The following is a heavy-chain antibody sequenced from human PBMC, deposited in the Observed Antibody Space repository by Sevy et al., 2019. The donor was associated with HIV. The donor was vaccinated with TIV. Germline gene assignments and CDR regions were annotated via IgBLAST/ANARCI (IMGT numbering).Heavy chain of an antibody. CDR1: GFTFSSYW. V-gene: IGHV3-7*03. J-gene: IGHJ6*03. CDR3: ASAGRETTLHYYYYYYMDV. CDR2: IKQDGSEK. Sequence: GGSLRLSCAASGFTFSSYWMSWVRQAPGKGLEWVANIKQDGSEKHYVDSVKGRFTISRDNAKNSLYLQMNSLRAEDTAVYYCASAGRETTLHYYYYYYMDVWGKGTTVTVSS. D-gene: IGHD4-17*01.